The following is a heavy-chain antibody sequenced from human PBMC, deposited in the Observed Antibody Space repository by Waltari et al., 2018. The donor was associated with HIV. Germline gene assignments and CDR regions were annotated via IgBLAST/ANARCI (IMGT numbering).Heavy chain of an antibody. V-gene: IGHV3-33*01. D-gene: IGHD5-18*01. CDR1: GFTFSSYG. CDR2: IWYDGSNK. J-gene: IGHJ4*02. CDR3: ARDRVDTAMVFDY. Sequence: QVQLVESGGGVVQPGRSLRLSCAASGFTFSSYGMHWVRQAPGKWLEWVAVIWYDGSNKYYADSVKGRFTISRDNSKNTLYLQMNSLRAEDTAVYYCARDRVDTAMVFDYWGQGTLVTVSS.